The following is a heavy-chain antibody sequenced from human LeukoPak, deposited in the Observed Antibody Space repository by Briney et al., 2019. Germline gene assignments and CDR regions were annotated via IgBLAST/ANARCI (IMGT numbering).Heavy chain of an antibody. J-gene: IGHJ3*02. CDR1: GGSISSGGYY. CDR2: IYYSGST. V-gene: IGHV4-31*03. Sequence: SETLSLTCTVSGGSISSGGYYWSWIRQHPGKGLEWIGYIYYSGSTYYNPSLKSRVTLSVDTSKNQFSLKLSSVTAADTAVYYCASDHYYDSSGYAFDIWGQGTMVTVSS. CDR3: ASDHYYDSSGYAFDI. D-gene: IGHD3-22*01.